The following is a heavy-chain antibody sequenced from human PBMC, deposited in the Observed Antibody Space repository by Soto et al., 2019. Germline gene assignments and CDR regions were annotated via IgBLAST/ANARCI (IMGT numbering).Heavy chain of an antibody. CDR2: ITPRGGST. Sequence: SVNFSCTPYIYTFTNYDMHCVGKARGQGGEWMGIITPRGGSTSYAQKFQGRVTMTRDTSTSTVYMELSSLISEDTAVYYCARLAYCGGECYSGGYAFNIWGQGTMVTVSS. D-gene: IGHD2-21*01. CDR1: IYTFTNYD. V-gene: IGHV1-46*01. J-gene: IGHJ3*02. CDR3: ARLAYCGGECYSGGYAFNI.